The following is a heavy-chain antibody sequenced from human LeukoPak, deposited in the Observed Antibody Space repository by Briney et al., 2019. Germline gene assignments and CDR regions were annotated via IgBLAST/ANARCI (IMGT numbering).Heavy chain of an antibody. CDR1: GYTFTSYD. Sequence: ASVKVSCKASGYTFTSYDINWVRQATGQGLEWMGWMNPNSGNTGYAQKFQGRVTMTRNTSISTAYMELSSLRSEDTAVYYCARALPTLTQLSMIVVALTPWGQGTLVTVSS. J-gene: IGHJ4*02. CDR2: MNPNSGNT. V-gene: IGHV1-8*01. CDR3: ARALPTLTQLSMIVVALTP. D-gene: IGHD3-22*01.